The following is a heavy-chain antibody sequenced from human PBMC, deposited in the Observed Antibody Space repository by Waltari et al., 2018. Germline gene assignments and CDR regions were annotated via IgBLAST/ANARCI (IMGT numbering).Heavy chain of an antibody. CDR2: IKQDGSEK. V-gene: IGHV3-7*01. CDR3: ARGLSGYDLGGDY. D-gene: IGHD5-12*01. J-gene: IGHJ4*02. Sequence: EVQLVEPGGGLVQPGGSLRLSCAASGFTFSSYWMSWVRQAPGKGLDGVANIKQDGSEKYYVDSVKGRFTISRDNAKNSLYLQMNSLRAEDTAVYYCARGLSGYDLGGDYWGQGTLVTVSS. CDR1: GFTFSSYW.